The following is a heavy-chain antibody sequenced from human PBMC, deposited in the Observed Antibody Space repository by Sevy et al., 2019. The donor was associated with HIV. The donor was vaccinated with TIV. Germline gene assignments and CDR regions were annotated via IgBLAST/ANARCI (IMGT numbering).Heavy chain of an antibody. Sequence: SETLSLTCTVSGGSISSYYWSWIRQPPGKGLEWIGYVQYSGSTNYNPSLKSRVTMSVDTSKNQFSLKLSSVTAADTAVYYCARVNLYSGSYQTFDYWGQGTLVTVSS. J-gene: IGHJ4*02. D-gene: IGHD1-26*01. CDR3: ARVNLYSGSYQTFDY. CDR1: GGSISSYY. V-gene: IGHV4-59*01. CDR2: VQYSGST.